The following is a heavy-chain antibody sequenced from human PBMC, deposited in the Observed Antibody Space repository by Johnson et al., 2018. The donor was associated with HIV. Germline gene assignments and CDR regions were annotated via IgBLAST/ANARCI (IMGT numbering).Heavy chain of an antibody. Sequence: QVQLVESGGGVVQPGGSLRLSCAASGFTFSSYGMHWVRQAPGKGLEWVAFIRYDGSNKYYADSVKGRFTISRDSSKNAVYLQMSSLRAEDTARYYCARGSSGSFDLWGRGTMVTVSS. D-gene: IGHD6-6*01. CDR3: ARGSSGSFDL. CDR2: IRYDGSNK. CDR1: GFTFSSYG. J-gene: IGHJ3*01. V-gene: IGHV3-30*02.